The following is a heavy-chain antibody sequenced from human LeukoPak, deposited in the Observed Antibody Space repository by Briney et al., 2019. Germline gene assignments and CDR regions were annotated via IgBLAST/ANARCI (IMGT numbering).Heavy chain of an antibody. D-gene: IGHD3-22*01. J-gene: IGHJ4*02. CDR3: ARYYYYDTSGHYYFDY. Sequence: TLSLTCTVSGGSISSGDFYWSWIRQHPGKGLEWIGYLYHSGSTYYNPSLKSRVTISVDTSKNQFSLKLSSVTAADTAEYYCARYYYYDTSGHYYFDYWGQGTLVTVSS. CDR1: GGSISSGDFY. V-gene: IGHV4-31*03. CDR2: LYHSGST.